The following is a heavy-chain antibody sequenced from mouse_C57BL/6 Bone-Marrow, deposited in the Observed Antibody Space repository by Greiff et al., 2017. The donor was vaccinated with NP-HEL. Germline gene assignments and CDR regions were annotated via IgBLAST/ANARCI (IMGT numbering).Heavy chain of an antibody. Sequence: QVQLQQSGAELVKPGASVKLSCKASGYTFTEYTIHWVKQRSGQGLEWIGWFYPGSGSIKYNEKFKDKATLTADQSSSTVYMELSRLTSEDSAVYFCARHEGDYYGSSHWYFDVWGTGTTVTVSS. CDR1: GYTFTEYT. CDR3: ARHEGDYYGSSHWYFDV. V-gene: IGHV1-62-2*01. D-gene: IGHD1-1*01. J-gene: IGHJ1*03. CDR2: FYPGSGSI.